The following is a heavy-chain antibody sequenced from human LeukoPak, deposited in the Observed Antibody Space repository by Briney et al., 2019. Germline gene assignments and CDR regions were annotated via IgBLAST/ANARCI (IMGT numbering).Heavy chain of an antibody. J-gene: IGHJ3*02. D-gene: IGHD3-22*01. CDR2: ISSSSSTI. CDR1: GFPFSSYS. CDR3: ARDMDDSSGYYSDAFDI. V-gene: IGHV3-48*01. Sequence: GSLRLSSAASGFPFSSYSMNWVRRAPGKGLEGVSYISSSSSTIYYADSVKGRFTISRDNAKNSLYLQMNSLRAEDTAVYYCARDMDDSSGYYSDAFDIWGQGTMVTVSS.